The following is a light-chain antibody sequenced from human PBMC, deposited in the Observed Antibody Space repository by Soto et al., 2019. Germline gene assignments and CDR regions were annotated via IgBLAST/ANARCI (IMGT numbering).Light chain of an antibody. J-gene: IGKJ4*01. CDR2: DAS. CDR1: QSISDY. V-gene: IGKV3-11*01. CDR3: QQGSNWPPGS. Sequence: EVVLTQSPATLSLSPGERATLSCRASQSISDYLAWYQQKPGQAPRLLIYDASNRATGIPARFSGSGSGTDFSLTISSLEPEDSAVYYCQQGSNWPPGSFCGGTKVEIK.